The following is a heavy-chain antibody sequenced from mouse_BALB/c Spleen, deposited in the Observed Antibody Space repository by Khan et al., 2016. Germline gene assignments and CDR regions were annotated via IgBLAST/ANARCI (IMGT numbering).Heavy chain of an antibody. V-gene: IGHV9-3-1*01. CDR1: GYTLTNYG. Sequence: QFQLVQSGPELKKPGETVKISCKASGYTLTNYGMNWVKQAPGKGLEWMGWINTYTGEPTYADDFKGRFAFYLETSANTAYFQHNHLNTEDTVTFFCAGKPPRLPDYYAMDYVGQGSSVTVSS. J-gene: IGHJ4*01. D-gene: IGHD2-13*01. CDR2: INTYTGEP. CDR3: AGKPPRLPDYYAMDY.